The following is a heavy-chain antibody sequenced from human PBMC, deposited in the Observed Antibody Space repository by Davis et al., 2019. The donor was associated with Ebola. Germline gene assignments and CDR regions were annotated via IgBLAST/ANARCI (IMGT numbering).Heavy chain of an antibody. J-gene: IGHJ6*02. CDR1: GYTFTSYG. V-gene: IGHV1-18*01. CDR2: ISAYNGNT. Sequence: AASVKVSCKASGYTFTSYGISWVRQAPGQGLEWMGWISAYNGNTNYAQKLQGRVTMTTDTSTSTAYMELRSLRSEDTAVYYCVRGGFRSCSSGACRYHSYGMDVWGQGTTVAVSS. CDR3: VRGGFRSCSSGACRYHSYGMDV. D-gene: IGHD2-15*01.